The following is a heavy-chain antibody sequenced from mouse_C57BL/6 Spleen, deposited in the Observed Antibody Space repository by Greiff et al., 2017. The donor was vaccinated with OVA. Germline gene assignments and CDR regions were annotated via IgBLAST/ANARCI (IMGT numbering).Heavy chain of an antibody. CDR3: ARHYGSSPYYFDY. D-gene: IGHD1-1*01. CDR1: GFTFSDYG. V-gene: IGHV5-17*01. Sequence: DVMLVESGGGLVKPGGSLKLSCAASGFTFSDYGMHWVRQAPEKGLEWVAYISSGSSTIYYADTVKGPFTISRDNAKNTLFLQMTSLRSEDTAMYYCARHYGSSPYYFDYWGQGTTLTVSS. J-gene: IGHJ2*01. CDR2: ISSGSSTI.